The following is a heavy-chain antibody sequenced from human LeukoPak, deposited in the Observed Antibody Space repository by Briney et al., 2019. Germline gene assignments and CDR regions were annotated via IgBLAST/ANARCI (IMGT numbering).Heavy chain of an antibody. V-gene: IGHV3-21*01. CDR1: GFTFSNAW. J-gene: IGHJ4*02. CDR3: AGPPLSGYSSV. CDR2: ISSSSSYI. D-gene: IGHD3-22*01. Sequence: GGSLRLXCAASGFTFSNAWMSWVRQAPGKGLEWVSSISSSSSYIYYADSVKGRFTISRDNAKNSLYLQMNSLRAEDTAVYYCAGPPLSGYSSVWGQGTLVTVSS.